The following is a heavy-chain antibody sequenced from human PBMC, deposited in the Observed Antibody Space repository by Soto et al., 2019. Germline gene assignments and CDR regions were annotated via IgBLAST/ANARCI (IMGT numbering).Heavy chain of an antibody. J-gene: IGHJ4*02. Sequence: ASVKVSCKASGYTFTGYYMHWVRQAPGQGLEWMGWINPNNGGTNYAQKFQGRVTMTRDTSISTAYMELSRLRSDDTAVYYCARGVAARQRIDDWGQGTLVTVSS. CDR3: ARGVAARQRIDD. CDR2: INPNNGGT. V-gene: IGHV1-2*02. D-gene: IGHD6-6*01. CDR1: GYTFTGYY.